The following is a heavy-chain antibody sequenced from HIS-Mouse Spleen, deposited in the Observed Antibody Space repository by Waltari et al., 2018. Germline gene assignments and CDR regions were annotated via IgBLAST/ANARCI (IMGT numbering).Heavy chain of an antibody. CDR2: IYYSGGT. CDR3: ARSPYYDFWSGYSDNWFDP. D-gene: IGHD3-3*01. V-gene: IGHV4-31*03. CDR1: GGSISSGGYY. Sequence: QVQLQESGPGLVKPSQTLSLTCTVSGGSISSGGYYWSWIRQHPGKGLEWIGYIYYSGGTNSNPSLKGRVTISVDTSKNQFSLKLSSVTAADTAVYYCARSPYYDFWSGYSDNWFDPWGQGTLVTVSS. J-gene: IGHJ5*02.